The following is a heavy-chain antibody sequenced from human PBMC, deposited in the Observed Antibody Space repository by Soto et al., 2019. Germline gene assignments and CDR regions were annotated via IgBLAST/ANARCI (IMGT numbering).Heavy chain of an antibody. V-gene: IGHV4-34*01. D-gene: IGHD1-26*01. J-gene: IGHJ4*02. CDR2: INHSGST. Sequence: QVQLQQWGAGLLKPSETLSLTCAVYGGSFSGYYWSWIRQPPGKGLEWIGEINHSGSTNYNPSLKSRVTISVDTSKNQFSLQLSSVPAADTAVYYCARGEGTTTIDYWGQGTLVTVSS. CDR3: ARGEGTTTIDY. CDR1: GGSFSGYY.